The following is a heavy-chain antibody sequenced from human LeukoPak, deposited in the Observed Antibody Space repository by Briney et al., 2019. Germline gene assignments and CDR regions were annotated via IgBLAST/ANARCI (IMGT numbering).Heavy chain of an antibody. Sequence: ASVKVSCKASGYTFTSYYMHWVRQAPGQGLEWMGIINPSGGSTSYAQKFQGRVTMTRDTSTSTVYMELSSLRSEDTAVYYCARDPPYYYDSSGPFDYWGQGTLVTVSS. V-gene: IGHV1-46*01. J-gene: IGHJ4*02. CDR2: INPSGGST. CDR3: ARDPPYYYDSSGPFDY. CDR1: GYTFTSYY. D-gene: IGHD3-22*01.